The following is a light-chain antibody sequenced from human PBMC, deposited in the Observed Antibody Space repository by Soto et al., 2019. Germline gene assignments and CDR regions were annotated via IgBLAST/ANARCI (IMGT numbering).Light chain of an antibody. Sequence: IQLTQAPSSLSASIGDRVTITCRASQGITNCLNWYQQKPGKAPKLLIFTTSSLHTGVPSRFSGSGSGTDFTLTPSLLQPEDFATSYCPQGYSHPCPVGQVTRREIK. CDR3: PQGYSHPCP. CDR2: TTS. CDR1: QGITNC. J-gene: IGKJ5*01. V-gene: IGKV1-39*01.